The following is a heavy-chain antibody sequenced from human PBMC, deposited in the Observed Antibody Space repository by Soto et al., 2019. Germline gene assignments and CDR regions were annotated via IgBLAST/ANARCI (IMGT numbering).Heavy chain of an antibody. J-gene: IGHJ4*02. CDR2: MNPNSGNT. Sequence: ASVKVSCKASGYTFTSYDINWVRQATGQGLEWMGWMNPNSGNTGYAQKFQGRVTMTRNTSISTAYMELSSPRSEDTAVYYCARGEKVLRFLEWLSRPYYFDYWGQGTLVTVSS. D-gene: IGHD3-3*01. V-gene: IGHV1-8*01. CDR1: GYTFTSYD. CDR3: ARGEKVLRFLEWLSRPYYFDY.